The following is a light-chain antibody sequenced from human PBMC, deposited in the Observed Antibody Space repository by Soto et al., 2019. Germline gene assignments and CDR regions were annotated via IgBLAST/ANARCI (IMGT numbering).Light chain of an antibody. CDR1: SRDVGGYSY. CDR2: DVS. Sequence: QSALTQPRSVSGSPGQSVTISCTGTSRDVGGYSYVSWYQQHPGKAPKLMIYDVSKRPSGVPDRFSGSKSGNTASLTISGLQAEDEADYYCCSYAGSYTFVFGGGTQLTVL. V-gene: IGLV2-11*01. CDR3: CSYAGSYTFV. J-gene: IGLJ3*02.